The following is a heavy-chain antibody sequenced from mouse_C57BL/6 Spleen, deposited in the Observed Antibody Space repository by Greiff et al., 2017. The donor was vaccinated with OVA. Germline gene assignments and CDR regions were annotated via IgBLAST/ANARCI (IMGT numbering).Heavy chain of an antibody. D-gene: IGHD3-3*01. Sequence: VQGVESGAELARPGASVKLSCKASGYTFTSFGISWVKQRTGQGLEWIGEIYPRSGNTYYNEKFKGKATLTADKSSSTAYMELRSLTSEDSAVYFCARSRAEAWFAYWGQGTLVTVSA. CDR2: IYPRSGNT. CDR1: GYTFTSFG. CDR3: ARSRAEAWFAY. J-gene: IGHJ3*01. V-gene: IGHV1-81*01.